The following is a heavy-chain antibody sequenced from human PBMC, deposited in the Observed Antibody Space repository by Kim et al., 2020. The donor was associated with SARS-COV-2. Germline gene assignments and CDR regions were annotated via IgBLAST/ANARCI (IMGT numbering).Heavy chain of an antibody. CDR3: ARAAQGAQWLVL. D-gene: IGHD6-19*01. Sequence: SETLSLTCAVYGGSFSGYYWSWIRQPPGKGLEWIGEINHSGSTNYNPSLKSRVTISVDTSKNQFSLKLSSVTAADTAVYYCARAAQGAQWLVLWGRGTLVTVSS. V-gene: IGHV4-34*01. CDR2: INHSGST. CDR1: GGSFSGYY. J-gene: IGHJ2*01.